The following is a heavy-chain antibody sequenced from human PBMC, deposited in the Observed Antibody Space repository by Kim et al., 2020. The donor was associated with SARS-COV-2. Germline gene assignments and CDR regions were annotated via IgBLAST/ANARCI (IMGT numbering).Heavy chain of an antibody. V-gene: IGHV3-43*02. D-gene: IGHD7-27*01. Sequence: GGSLRLSCAASGFTFDDYAMHWVRQAPGKGLEWVSLISGDGGSTYYADSVKGRFTISRDNSKNSLYLQMNSLRTEDTALYYCAKAYWGGEVDYYYYMDVWGKGTTVTVSS. J-gene: IGHJ6*03. CDR2: ISGDGGST. CDR1: GFTFDDYA. CDR3: AKAYWGGEVDYYYYMDV.